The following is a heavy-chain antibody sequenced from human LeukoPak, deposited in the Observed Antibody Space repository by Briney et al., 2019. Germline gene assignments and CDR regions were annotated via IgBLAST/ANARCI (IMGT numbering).Heavy chain of an antibody. CDR1: GYTFTSYG. CDR3: ATDLAYAPYGTGMDV. CDR2: FDPEDGET. V-gene: IGHV1-24*01. J-gene: IGHJ6*02. D-gene: IGHD2-2*01. Sequence: GASVTVSCKASGYTFTSYGISWVRQAPGKGLEWMGGFDPEDGETIYAQKFQGRVTMTEDTSTDTAYMELSSLRSEDTAVHYCATDLAYAPYGTGMDVWGQGTTVTVSS.